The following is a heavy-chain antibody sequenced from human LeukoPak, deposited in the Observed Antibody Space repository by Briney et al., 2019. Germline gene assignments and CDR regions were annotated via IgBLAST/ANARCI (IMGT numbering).Heavy chain of an antibody. D-gene: IGHD2-21*02. CDR1: GGSISGYF. V-gene: IGHV4-4*07. J-gene: IGHJ4*02. CDR2: IYSSGSN. Sequence: SETLSLTCTVSGGSISGYFWTWIRQPAGKGLEWIGRIYSSGSNNYNPSLKSRVTMSLDTSKNHFSLNLTSVTAADTAVYYCARMPRGTEVVTPYYFDHWGQGTLVTVSS. CDR3: ARMPRGTEVVTPYYFDH.